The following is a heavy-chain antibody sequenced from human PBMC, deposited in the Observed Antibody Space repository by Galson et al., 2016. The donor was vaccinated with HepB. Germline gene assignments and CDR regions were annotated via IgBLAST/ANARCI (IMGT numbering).Heavy chain of an antibody. Sequence: SLRLSCAASGFNFSNYGMHWVRQAPGKGLEWVAVISHDGSKKYYADSVKGRFTISRDNYKNTVYLQMSSLRGEDTAVYYCAKDCPATIFGVVHSYGMDAWGKGTTVTVSS. V-gene: IGHV3-30*18. CDR3: AKDCPATIFGVVHSYGMDA. CDR1: GFNFSNYG. J-gene: IGHJ6*04. D-gene: IGHD3-3*01. CDR2: ISHDGSKK.